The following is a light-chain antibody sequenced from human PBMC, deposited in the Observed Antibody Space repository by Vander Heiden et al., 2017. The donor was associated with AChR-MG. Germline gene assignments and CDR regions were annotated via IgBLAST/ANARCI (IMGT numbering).Light chain of an antibody. J-gene: IGKJ1*01. Sequence: DIQMTQSPVTLSASIGDRVTIPCRASQYIKSWLSWYQQKPGNAPRLLIYKASVLENGVPSRFNGSASGTEFTLTIGGLQPEDFGTYFCQQYHRYPWTLGQGTKVEF. CDR3: QQYHRYPWT. CDR1: QYIKSW. V-gene: IGKV1-5*03. CDR2: KAS.